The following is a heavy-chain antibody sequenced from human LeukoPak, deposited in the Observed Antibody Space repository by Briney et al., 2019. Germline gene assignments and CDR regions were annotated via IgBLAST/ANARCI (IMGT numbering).Heavy chain of an antibody. CDR2: ISSSGSGDNT. V-gene: IGHV3-23*01. D-gene: IGHD6-19*01. Sequence: PGGSLRLSCAASGVTLSTYAMSWARQAPGKGLEWVSGISSSGSGDNTYYADSVKGRFTISRDSSKNTLFLHMNSLRAEDTAMYYCAKGRSSSECSALNYWGQGTLVTVSS. J-gene: IGHJ4*02. CDR1: GVTLSTYA. CDR3: AKGRSSSECSALNY.